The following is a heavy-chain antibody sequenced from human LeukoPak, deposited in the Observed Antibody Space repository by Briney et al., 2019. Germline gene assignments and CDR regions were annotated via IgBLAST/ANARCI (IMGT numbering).Heavy chain of an antibody. Sequence: PSETLSLSCTVGGSISTYYWSWIRQPPGQGLEWIGYIYYSGSTNYNPSLKSRVTISVDTSKNQFSLKLSSVTAADTAVYYCARNPWVGYFDYWGQGTLVTVSS. V-gene: IGHV4-59*01. CDR2: IYYSGST. D-gene: IGHD1-26*01. CDR1: GGSISTYY. J-gene: IGHJ4*02. CDR3: ARNPWVGYFDY.